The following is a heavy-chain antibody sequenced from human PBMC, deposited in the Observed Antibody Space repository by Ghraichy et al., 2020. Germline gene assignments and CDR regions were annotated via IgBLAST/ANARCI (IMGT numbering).Heavy chain of an antibody. J-gene: IGHJ3*02. CDR1: GFSLSTSGVG. Sequence: SGPTLVKPTQTLTLTCTFSGFSLSTSGVGVGWIRQPPGKALEWLALIYWNDDKRYSPSLKSRLTITKDTSKNQVVLIMTNMDPVDTATYYCAHSCTIHYYDSPYDAFDIWGQGTMVTVSS. D-gene: IGHD3-22*01. CDR3: AHSCTIHYYDSPYDAFDI. CDR2: IYWNDDK. V-gene: IGHV2-5*01.